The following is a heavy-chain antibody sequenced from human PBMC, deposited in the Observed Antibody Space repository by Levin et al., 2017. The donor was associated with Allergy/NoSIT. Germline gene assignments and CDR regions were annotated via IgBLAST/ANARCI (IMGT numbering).Heavy chain of an antibody. Sequence: GESLKISCAASGFTFSSYGMHWVRQAPGKGLEWVAVISDDGTVRYYADSVKGRFSISRDNSKNTLYLQMDSLRAEDTALYYCAKEQHTAIAPSDAFDVWGQGTMVTVSS. CDR2: ISDDGTVR. J-gene: IGHJ3*01. V-gene: IGHV3-30*18. D-gene: IGHD5-18*01. CDR1: GFTFSSYG. CDR3: AKEQHTAIAPSDAFDV.